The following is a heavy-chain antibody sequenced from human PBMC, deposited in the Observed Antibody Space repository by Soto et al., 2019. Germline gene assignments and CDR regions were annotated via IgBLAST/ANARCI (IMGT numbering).Heavy chain of an antibody. D-gene: IGHD2-8*01. CDR2: ISYDGSNK. CDR1: GFTFINYA. CDR3: ARDQGKATRPVL. V-gene: IGHV3-30-3*01. Sequence: PLRLSCAASGFTFINYAMHWVRQAPGKGLEWVAVISYDGSNKYYADSVKGRFTISRDNSKNTMYLQMTSLSAEDTAVYHCARDQGKATRPVLWGQGTPVTVTS. J-gene: IGHJ4*02.